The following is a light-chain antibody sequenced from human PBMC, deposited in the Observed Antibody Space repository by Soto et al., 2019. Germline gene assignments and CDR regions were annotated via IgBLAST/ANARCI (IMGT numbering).Light chain of an antibody. CDR1: QSVSSSY. Sequence: ETVLTQSPGTLSLSPGERATLSCRASQSVSSSYLAWYQQKPGQTHRLLIYGASSRATGIPDRFSGSGSGTEFTLTISRLEPEDFAVYYCQQYGSSPWTFGQGTKVEIK. CDR3: QQYGSSPWT. V-gene: IGKV3-20*01. CDR2: GAS. J-gene: IGKJ1*01.